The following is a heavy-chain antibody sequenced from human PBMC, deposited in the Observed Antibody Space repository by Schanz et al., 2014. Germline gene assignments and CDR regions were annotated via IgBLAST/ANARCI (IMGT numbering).Heavy chain of an antibody. CDR1: GYTFTTYA. CDR2: INSNTGNP. V-gene: IGHV7-4-1*02. J-gene: IGHJ4*02. CDR3: ARGRGGNTGYEAADY. D-gene: IGHD5-12*01. Sequence: QVQLVQSGSELKKPWASVNISCKASGYTFTTYALNWVRQAPGQGLEWMGWINSNTGNPTYAPAFTGRFVFSLDTSVSTAYLQIIGLQAEDSAVFYCARGRGGNTGYEAADYWGQGTRVTVSS.